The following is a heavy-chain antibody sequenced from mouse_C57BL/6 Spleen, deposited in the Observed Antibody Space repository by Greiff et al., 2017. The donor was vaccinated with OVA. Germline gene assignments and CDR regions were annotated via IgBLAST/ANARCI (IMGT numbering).Heavy chain of an antibody. CDR1: GYTFTSYW. J-gene: IGHJ4*01. CDR2: IDPSDSYT. CDR3: ARRGFYGNDAMDY. Sequence: QVQLQQPGAELVMPGASVKLSCKASGYTFTSYWMHWVKQRPGQGLEWIGEIDPSDSYTNYNQKFKGKSTLTVDKSSSTAYMQLSSLTSEDSAVYYCARRGFYGNDAMDYWGQGTSVTVSS. V-gene: IGHV1-69*01. D-gene: IGHD2-1*01.